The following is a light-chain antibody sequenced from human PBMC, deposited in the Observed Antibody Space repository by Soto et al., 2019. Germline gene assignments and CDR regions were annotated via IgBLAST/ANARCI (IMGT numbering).Light chain of an antibody. J-gene: IGLJ1*01. V-gene: IGLV2-14*01. CDR1: SSDVGRYNY. CDR2: EVS. Sequence: QSALTQPASVSGSPGQSITISYTGTSSDVGRYNYVSWYQQHPGRAPKLIIYEVSNRPSGVSDRFSGSKSGTVASLTISGLQAADEADYYCGSYTTTYVRIFGTGTKLTVL. CDR3: GSYTTTYVRI.